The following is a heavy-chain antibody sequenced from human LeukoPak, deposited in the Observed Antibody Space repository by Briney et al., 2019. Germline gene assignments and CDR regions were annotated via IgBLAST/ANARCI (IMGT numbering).Heavy chain of an antibody. D-gene: IGHD3-16*01. CDR1: GVTFSSYW. CDR2: IKEHGSEK. J-gene: IGHJ5*02. CDR3: ARILLGSGASNWFDP. Sequence: GGSLRLSCVASGVTFSSYWMNWVRQAPGKGLEWVASIKEHGSEKYFVDSVKGRFTISRDDAKNSVYLQMDSLTAEDTAVYCCARILLGSGASNWFDPWGQGTQVTVST. V-gene: IGHV3-7*01.